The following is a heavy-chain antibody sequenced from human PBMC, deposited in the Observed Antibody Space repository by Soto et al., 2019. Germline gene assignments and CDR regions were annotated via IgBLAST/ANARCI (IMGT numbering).Heavy chain of an antibody. CDR1: GGSISSSNW. V-gene: IGHV4-4*02. CDR3: ARDHDYDTSGFEC. CDR2: IYHSGST. Sequence: SETLSLTCAVSGGSISSSNWWSWVRQPPGKGLEWIGEIYHSGSTNYNPSLKSRVTISVDRSKNQFSLKLSSVTAADTAVYYFARDHDYDTSGFECWGQGTLVPVSS. D-gene: IGHD3-22*01. J-gene: IGHJ1*01.